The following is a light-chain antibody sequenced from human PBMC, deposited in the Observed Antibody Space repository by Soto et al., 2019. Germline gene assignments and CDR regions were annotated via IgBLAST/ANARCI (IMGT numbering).Light chain of an antibody. CDR1: GDTIASNY. CDR3: QSYNNGNWV. J-gene: IGLJ3*02. CDR2: EDT. Sequence: NFMLTQPHSVSASPGKTVTISCTGSGDTIASNYVQWYQQFPGSAPSTIIFEDTQRASGIPDRFSGSIDSSSNSASLTISGLTTEDEADYYFQSYNNGNWVFGGVTKLTVL. V-gene: IGLV6-57*02.